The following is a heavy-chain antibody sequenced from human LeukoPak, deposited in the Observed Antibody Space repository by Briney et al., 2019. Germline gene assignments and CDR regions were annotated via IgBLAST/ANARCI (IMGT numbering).Heavy chain of an antibody. V-gene: IGHV3-21*01. D-gene: IGHD3-3*01. CDR2: ISSSSSYI. J-gene: IGHJ3*02. Sequence: GGSLRLSCAASGFTLSSYSMNWVRQAPGKGLEWVSSISSSSSYIYYADSVKGRFTISRDNAKNSLYLQMNSLRAEDTAVYYCARVRYYDFWSGYYTDAFDIWGQGTMVTVSS. CDR3: ARVRYYDFWSGYYTDAFDI. CDR1: GFTLSSYS.